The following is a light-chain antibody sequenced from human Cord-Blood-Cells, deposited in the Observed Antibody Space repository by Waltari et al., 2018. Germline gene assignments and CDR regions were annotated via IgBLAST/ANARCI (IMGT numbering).Light chain of an antibody. CDR3: QSYDSGLSGYV. CDR2: GNS. CDR1: SSNIGAGYA. Sequence: QSVLTQPPSVSGAPGQRVTISCTGSSSNIGAGYAVHWYQQLPGTAPKLLIYGNSNRPSGVPDRFSGSKSGTSASLAITGLQAEDEADYYCQSYDSGLSGYVFGTGTKVTVL. V-gene: IGLV1-40*01. J-gene: IGLJ1*01.